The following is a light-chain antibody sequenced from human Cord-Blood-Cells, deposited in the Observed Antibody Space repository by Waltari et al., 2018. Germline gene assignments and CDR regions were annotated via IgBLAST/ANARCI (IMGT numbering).Light chain of an antibody. Sequence: EFVLTQSPGTLSLSPGERATLSCRPSQSVSSSYLVWYQQKPGQAPRLLIYGASSRATGIPDRFSGSGSGTDFTLTISRLEPEDFAVYYCQQYGSSITFGQGTRLEIK. V-gene: IGKV3-20*01. CDR3: QQYGSSIT. CDR2: GAS. J-gene: IGKJ5*01. CDR1: QSVSSSY.